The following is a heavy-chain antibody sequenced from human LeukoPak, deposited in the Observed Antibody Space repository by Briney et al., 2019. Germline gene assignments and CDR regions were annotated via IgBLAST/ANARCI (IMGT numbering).Heavy chain of an antibody. CDR1: GYTFTSYG. D-gene: IGHD6-13*01. CDR3: ARDPHQQQLSPYYFDY. J-gene: IGHJ4*02. Sequence: ASVKVSCKASGYTFTSYGISWVRQAPGQGLEWMGWSSAYNGNTNYAQKLQGRVTMTTDTSTSTAYMELRSLRSDDTAVYYCARDPHQQQLSPYYFDYWGQGTLVTVSS. CDR2: SSAYNGNT. V-gene: IGHV1-18*04.